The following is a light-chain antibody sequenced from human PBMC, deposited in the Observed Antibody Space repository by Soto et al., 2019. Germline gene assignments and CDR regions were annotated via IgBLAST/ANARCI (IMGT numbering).Light chain of an antibody. CDR3: QKYDNSPLT. CDR2: DGS. V-gene: IGKV3-11*01. J-gene: IGKJ4*01. Sequence: IVLTQSPATLSLSPGERATLSCRASQRVSSYLAWYQQRPGQATRILIYDGSSRANGIKARFSGSGSGTDFTLTISRLEPEDFAVYYCQKYDNSPLTFGGLNKGDIK. CDR1: QRVSSY.